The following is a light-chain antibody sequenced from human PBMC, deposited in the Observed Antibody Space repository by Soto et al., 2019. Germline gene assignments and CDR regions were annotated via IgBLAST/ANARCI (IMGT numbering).Light chain of an antibody. CDR2: DVI. J-gene: IGLJ1*01. CDR3: CSYAGSYTQV. Sequence: QSALTQPRSVSGSPGQSVTFSCTGTSSDVGAYIYVSWYQQHPGKAPKLIIYDVIKRPSGVPDRFSGSKSGNTASLTISGLQAEDEADYYCCSYAGSYTQVFGTGTKVTGL. CDR1: SSDVGAYIY. V-gene: IGLV2-11*01.